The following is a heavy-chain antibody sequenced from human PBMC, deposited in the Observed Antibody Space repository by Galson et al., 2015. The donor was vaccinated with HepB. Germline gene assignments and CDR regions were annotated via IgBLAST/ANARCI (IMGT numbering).Heavy chain of an antibody. V-gene: IGHV3-7*03. Sequence: LRLSCAASGFTFSSYWMSWVRQAPGKGLEWVANIKQDGSEKYYVDSVKGRFTISRDNAKNSLYLQMNSLRAEDTAVYYCARAIPTVTTGTFDYWGQGTLVTVSS. CDR2: IKQDGSEK. CDR3: ARAIPTVTTGTFDY. CDR1: GFTFSSYW. J-gene: IGHJ4*02. D-gene: IGHD4-17*01.